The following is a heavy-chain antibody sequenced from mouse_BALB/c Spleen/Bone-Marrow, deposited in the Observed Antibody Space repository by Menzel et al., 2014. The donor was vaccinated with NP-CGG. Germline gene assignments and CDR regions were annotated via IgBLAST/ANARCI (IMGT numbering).Heavy chain of an antibody. CDR3: ARRELHAMDY. CDR1: GFSLXRYS. Sequence: VKLVESGPGLVAPSQSLSITCTVSGFSLXRYSVHWIRQPPGKGLEGLGMIWGGGSTDYNSALRSRLSIINDNSKSQVFLKMSSLQTDDTAMYYCARRELHAMDYWGQGTSVTVSS. V-gene: IGHV2-6-4*01. CDR2: IWGGGST. J-gene: IGHJ4*01.